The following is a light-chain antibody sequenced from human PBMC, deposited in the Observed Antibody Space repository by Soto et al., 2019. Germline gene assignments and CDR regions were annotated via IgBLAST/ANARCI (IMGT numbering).Light chain of an antibody. J-gene: IGLJ1*01. Sequence: QSALTQPASVSGSPGQSITISCTGTSSDIGGSNYVSWYQQHPGKAPQLMIYEVSNRPSGVSNRFSGSKSGNTASLTISGLQAEDEADYYCNSYTSSSTPYVFGTGTKVTVL. CDR3: NSYTSSSTPYV. CDR1: SSDIGGSNY. CDR2: EVS. V-gene: IGLV2-14*01.